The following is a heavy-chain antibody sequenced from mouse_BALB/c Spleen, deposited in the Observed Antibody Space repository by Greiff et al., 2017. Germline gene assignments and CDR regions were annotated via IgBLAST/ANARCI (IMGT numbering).Heavy chain of an antibody. J-gene: IGHJ2*01. D-gene: IGHD1-1*01. CDR2: ISSGGST. V-gene: IGHV5-6-5*01. Sequence: DVKLVESGGGLVKPGGSLKLSCAASGFTFSSYAMSWVRQTPEKRLEWVASISSGGSTYYPDSVKGRFNISRDNARNILYLQMSSLRSEDTAMYYCARGRGITHFDYWGQGTTLTVSS. CDR1: GFTFSSYA. CDR3: ARGRGITHFDY.